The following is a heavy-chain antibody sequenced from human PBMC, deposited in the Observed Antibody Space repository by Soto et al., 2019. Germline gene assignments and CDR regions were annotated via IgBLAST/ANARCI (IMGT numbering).Heavy chain of an antibody. CDR3: ARDLYAYYYDSRGSWLLY. V-gene: IGHV1-18*01. J-gene: IGHJ4*02. Sequence: QVQLVQSGAEVKKPGASVKVSCKASGYTFTSYGISWVRQAPGQGLEWMGWISAYNGNTNYAQKLQGRVTMTTDTATSTAYMELRSLRSDDTAVYYCARDLYAYYYDSRGSWLLYWGQGTLVTVSS. CDR1: GYTFTSYG. D-gene: IGHD3-22*01. CDR2: ISAYNGNT.